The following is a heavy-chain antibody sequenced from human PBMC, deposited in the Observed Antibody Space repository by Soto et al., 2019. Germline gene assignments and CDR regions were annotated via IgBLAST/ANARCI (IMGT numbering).Heavy chain of an antibody. V-gene: IGHV3-74*01. CDR1: GFTFSSYW. CDR3: ARVPLDYGTFDY. D-gene: IGHD4-17*01. CDR2: INSDGSST. J-gene: IGHJ4*02. Sequence: GGSLRLSCAASGFTFSSYWMHWVRQAPGKGLVWVSCINSDGSSTSYADSVKGRFTISRDNAKNTLYLQMNSLRAEDTAVYYGARVPLDYGTFDYWGQGTLVTVSS.